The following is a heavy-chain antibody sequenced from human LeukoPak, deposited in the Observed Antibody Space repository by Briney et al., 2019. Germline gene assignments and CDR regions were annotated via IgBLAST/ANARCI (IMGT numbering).Heavy chain of an antibody. CDR3: ARGITMIVVVNGMDV. D-gene: IGHD3-22*01. J-gene: IGHJ6*02. CDR2: IKQDGSEK. CDR1: GFTLSSYW. V-gene: IGHV3-7*01. Sequence: GGSLRLSCAASGFTLSSYWMSWVRQAPGKGLEWVANIKQDGSEKYYVDSVKGRFTISRDNAKNSLYLQMNSLRDEDTAVYYCARGITMIVVVNGMDVWGQGTTVTVSS.